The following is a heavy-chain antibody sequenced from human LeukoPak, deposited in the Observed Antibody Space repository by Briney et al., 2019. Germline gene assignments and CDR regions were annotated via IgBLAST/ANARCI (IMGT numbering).Heavy chain of an antibody. V-gene: IGHV1-18*01. D-gene: IGHD6-19*01. CDR3: AREGSSGWYTDY. CDR1: GGTFSSYA. Sequence: GASVKVSCKASGGTFSSYAISWVRQAPGQGLEWMGWISAYNGNTNYAQKLQGRVTMTTDTSTSTAYMELRSLRSDDTAVYYCAREGSSGWYTDYWGQGTLVTVSS. J-gene: IGHJ4*02. CDR2: ISAYNGNT.